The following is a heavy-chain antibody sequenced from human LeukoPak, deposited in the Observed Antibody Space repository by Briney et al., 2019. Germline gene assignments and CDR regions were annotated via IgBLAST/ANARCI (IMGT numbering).Heavy chain of an antibody. J-gene: IGHJ4*02. CDR1: TGSSDRYY. V-gene: IGHV4-59*01. D-gene: IGHD3-22*01. CDR2: VYYDGTT. CDR3: ARDGGFTYYHSSGFDY. Sequence: SETLSLTCTVSTGSSDRYYWTWIRQPPGKGLEWMGNVYYDGTTYYNPSLKSRVTISVDTSKNQFSLKLSSVTAADTAVYYCARDGGFTYYHSSGFDYWGQGTLVTVSS.